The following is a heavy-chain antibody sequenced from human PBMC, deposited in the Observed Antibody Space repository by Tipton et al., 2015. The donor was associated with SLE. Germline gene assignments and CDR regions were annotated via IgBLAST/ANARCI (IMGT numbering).Heavy chain of an antibody. CDR1: AFTFSSYG. D-gene: IGHD6-19*01. CDR3: ARGSSYSSGWAYYYYYMDV. V-gene: IGHV3-9*01. CDR2: ISWNSGSI. Sequence: SLRLSCAASAFTFSSYGMHWVRQAPGKGLEWVSGISWNSGSIGYADSVKGRFTISRDNAKNSLYLQMNSLRVEDTAVYYCARGSSYSSGWAYYYYYMDVWGKGTTVTVSS. J-gene: IGHJ6*03.